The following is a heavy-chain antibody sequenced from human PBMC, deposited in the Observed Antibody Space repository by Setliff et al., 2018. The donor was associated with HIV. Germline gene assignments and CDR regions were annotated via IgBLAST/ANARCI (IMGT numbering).Heavy chain of an antibody. Sequence: PSETLSLTCTVSGGSISSSSYYWGWIRQPPGKGLEWIGSIYYSGSTYYNPSLKSRVTISVDTSKTQFSLKLSSVTAADTAVYYCARSKTFYDFWGGYYTHGAFKIWGLGTMVTVSS. CDR3: ARSKTFYDFWGGYYTHGAFKI. CDR1: GGSISSSSYY. D-gene: IGHD3-3*01. V-gene: IGHV4-39*01. J-gene: IGHJ3*02. CDR2: IYYSGST.